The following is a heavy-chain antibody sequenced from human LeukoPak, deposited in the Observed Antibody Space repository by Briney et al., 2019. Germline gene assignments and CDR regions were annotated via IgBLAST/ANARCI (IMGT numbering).Heavy chain of an antibody. V-gene: IGHV5-51*01. CDR2: IYPCDSDT. J-gene: IGHJ1*01. D-gene: IGHD2-2*01. CDR1: GYGFTSYW. CDR3: ARTGYCSSTSCYWNFQH. Sequence: GESLKISWKGSGYGFTSYWIGWVRQMPGKGLEWMVIIYPCDSDTRYSPSFQGQVTISADKSISTAYLQWSSLKASDTAMYYCARTGYCSSTSCYWNFQHWGQGTLVTVSS.